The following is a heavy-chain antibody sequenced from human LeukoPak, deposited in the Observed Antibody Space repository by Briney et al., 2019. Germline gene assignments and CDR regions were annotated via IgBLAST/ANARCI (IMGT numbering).Heavy chain of an antibody. J-gene: IGHJ6*03. V-gene: IGHV4-30-2*01. D-gene: IGHD1-26*01. CDR1: GGSISSGGYY. Sequence: PSETLSLTCTVSGGSISSGGYYWSWIRQPPGKGLEWIGYIYHSGSTYYNPSLKSRVTISVDRSKNQFSLKLSSVTAADTAVYYCARTLEWEHYYMDVWGKGTTVTVSS. CDR2: IYHSGST. CDR3: ARTLEWEHYYMDV.